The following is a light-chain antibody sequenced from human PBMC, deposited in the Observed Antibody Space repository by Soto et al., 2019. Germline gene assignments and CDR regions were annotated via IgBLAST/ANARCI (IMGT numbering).Light chain of an antibody. J-gene: IGKJ1*01. CDR2: GAS. CDR3: QQYNNSPPT. CDR1: QSVRGN. V-gene: IGKV3D-15*01. Sequence: EIVMTQSPATLSVSPGERATLSCRASQSVRGNLTWYQQKPGQAPRLLIYGASTRATGITASYSGSWSGTEFPLTISRLRSEFFAGYYCQQYNNSPPTFGQGTKVEIK.